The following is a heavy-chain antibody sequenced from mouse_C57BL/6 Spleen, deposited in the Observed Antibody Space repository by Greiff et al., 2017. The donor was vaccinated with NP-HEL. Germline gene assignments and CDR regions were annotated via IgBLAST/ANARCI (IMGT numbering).Heavy chain of an antibody. D-gene: IGHD1-1*01. V-gene: IGHV14-2*01. Sequence: VQLQQSGAELVKPGASVTLSCTASGFNIKDYYMHWVKQRTEQGLEWIGRIDPEAGEAKSAPYFQGQANLTADTSSNTAYLQLSSLTAEDTAVYYCARSDYVSSPYYCCYGGQGTTLTVSS. CDR2: IDPEAGEA. J-gene: IGHJ2*01. CDR1: GFNIKDYY. CDR3: ARSDYVSSPYYCCY.